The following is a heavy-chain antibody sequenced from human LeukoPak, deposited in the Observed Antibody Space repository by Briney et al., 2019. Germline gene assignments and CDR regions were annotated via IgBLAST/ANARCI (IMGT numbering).Heavy chain of an antibody. CDR3: ARKWNRRGWYLDY. J-gene: IGHJ4*02. V-gene: IGHV4-4*07. D-gene: IGHD6-19*01. CDR2: IHSTGST. Sequence: PSQSLSLTCTVAGGSISSYCWGWVRQPAGSGRGWMGRIHSTGSTNYNPSLKSRVNMSVDTSKNQSSLKLRSVTAADTAVYYCARKWNRRGWYLDYWGQGTLVTVSS. CDR1: GGSISSYC.